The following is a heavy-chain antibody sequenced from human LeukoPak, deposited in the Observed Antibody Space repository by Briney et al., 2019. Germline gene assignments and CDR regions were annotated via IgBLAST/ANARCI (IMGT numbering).Heavy chain of an antibody. CDR1: GYTFTSHG. J-gene: IGHJ4*02. CDR3: ARDLNYGSGSYYFW. Sequence: ASVKVSCKASGYTFTSHGFSWVRQAPGQGLEWMGWIRAYNGNTNYAQKFQGRVTMTTDTSTSTAYMELRSLRSDDTAVYYCARDLNYGSGSYYFWWGQGTLVTVSS. V-gene: IGHV1-18*01. CDR2: IRAYNGNT. D-gene: IGHD3-10*01.